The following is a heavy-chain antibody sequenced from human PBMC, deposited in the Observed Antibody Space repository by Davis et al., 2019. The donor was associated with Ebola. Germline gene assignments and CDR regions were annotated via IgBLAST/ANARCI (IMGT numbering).Heavy chain of an antibody. CDR2: IWYEGVNK. V-gene: IGHV3-33*01. Sequence: GESLKISCAASGFTFSNYGMHWVRQAPGTGLEWVAIIWYEGVNKFYADSVKGRFTISRDISKKTLYLQMDSLRAEDKAGYYCARGPHYSSAWPSSGLDVWGKGTTVTVSS. CDR1: GFTFSNYG. J-gene: IGHJ6*04. CDR3: ARGPHYSSAWPSSGLDV. D-gene: IGHD6-19*01.